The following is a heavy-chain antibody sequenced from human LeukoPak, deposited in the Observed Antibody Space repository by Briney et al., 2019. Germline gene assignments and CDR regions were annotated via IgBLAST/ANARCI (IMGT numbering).Heavy chain of an antibody. V-gene: IGHV4-59*08. J-gene: IGHJ5*02. D-gene: IGHD3-10*01. CDR3: ARSNYYGSGSYYNVWFDP. Sequence: SETLSLTCTVSGGSISSYYWSWIRQTPGKGLEWIGYIYYSGSTNYNPSLKSRVTISVDTSKNQFSLKLSSVTAADTAVYYCARSNYYGSGSYYNVWFDPWGQGTLVTVSS. CDR1: GGSISSYY. CDR2: IYYSGST.